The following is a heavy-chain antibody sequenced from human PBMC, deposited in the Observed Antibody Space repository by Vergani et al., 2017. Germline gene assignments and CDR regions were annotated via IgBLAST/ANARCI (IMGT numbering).Heavy chain of an antibody. J-gene: IGHJ5*02. CDR2: ISYDGSNK. CDR1: GFTFSSYA. V-gene: IGHV3-30-3*01. CDR3: ASVYCSGGSCYSVNWFDP. Sequence: VQLVESGGGLVQPGGSLRLSCAASGFTFSSYAMHWVRQAPGKGLEWVAVISYDGSNKYYADSVKGRFTISRDNSKNTLYLQMNSLRAEDTAVYYCASVYCSGGSCYSVNWFDPWGQGTLVTVSS. D-gene: IGHD2-15*01.